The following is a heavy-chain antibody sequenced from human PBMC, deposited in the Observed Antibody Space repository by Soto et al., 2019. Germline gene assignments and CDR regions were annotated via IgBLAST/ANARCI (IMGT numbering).Heavy chain of an antibody. V-gene: IGHV1-2*02. CDR1: GYTFTGYY. Sequence: ASVKVSCKASGYTFTGYYMHWVRQAPGQGLEWMGWINPNSGGTNYAQKFQGRVTMTRDTSISTAYMELSRLGSDDTAAYYCARVVTRDYGMDVWGQGTTVTVSS. CDR2: INPNSGGT. CDR3: ARVVTRDYGMDV. D-gene: IGHD4-4*01. J-gene: IGHJ6*02.